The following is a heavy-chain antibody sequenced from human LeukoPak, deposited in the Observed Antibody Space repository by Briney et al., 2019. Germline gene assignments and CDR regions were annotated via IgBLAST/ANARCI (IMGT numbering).Heavy chain of an antibody. Sequence: GGSLRLSCAASGFTFSSYSMNWVRQAPGKGLEWVSSISSSSSYIYYADSVKGRFTISGDNAKNSLYLQMNSLRAEDTAVYYCARDLSPPSDFWSGPTRGYFDYWGQGTLVTVSS. CDR1: GFTFSSYS. CDR2: ISSSSSYI. CDR3: ARDLSPPSDFWSGPTRGYFDY. J-gene: IGHJ4*02. D-gene: IGHD3-3*01. V-gene: IGHV3-21*01.